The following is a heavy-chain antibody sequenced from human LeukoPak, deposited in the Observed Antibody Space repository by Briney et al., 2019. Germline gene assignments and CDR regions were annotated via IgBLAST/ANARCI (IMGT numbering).Heavy chain of an antibody. CDR2: ISYDGSNK. Sequence: GGSLRLSCAASGFTFSSYAMHWVRQAPGKGLEWVAVISYDGSNKYYADSVKGRFTISRDNSKNTLYLQMNSLRAEDTAVYYCARRQIVVVPVDAFDIWGQGTMVTVSS. V-gene: IGHV3-30-3*01. J-gene: IGHJ3*02. CDR1: GFTFSSYA. D-gene: IGHD2-2*01. CDR3: ARRQIVVVPVDAFDI.